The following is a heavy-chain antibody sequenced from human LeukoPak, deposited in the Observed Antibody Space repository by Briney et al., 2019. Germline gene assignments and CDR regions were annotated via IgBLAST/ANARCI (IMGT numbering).Heavy chain of an antibody. CDR3: ARDRYCSSTSCRPDWFDP. CDR1: GFTFSSYW. D-gene: IGHD2-2*01. Sequence: GGSLRLSCAASGFTFSSYWMSWVRQAPGKGLEWVAYIKQDGSEKYYVDSVKGRFTISRDNAKNSLYLQMNSLRAEDTAVYYCARDRYCSSTSCRPDWFDPWGQGALVTVSS. J-gene: IGHJ5*02. CDR2: IKQDGSEK. V-gene: IGHV3-7*01.